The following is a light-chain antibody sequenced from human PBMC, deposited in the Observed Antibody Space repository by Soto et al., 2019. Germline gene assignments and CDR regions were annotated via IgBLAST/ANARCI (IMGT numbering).Light chain of an antibody. CDR1: QSVNSLY. J-gene: IGKJ4*01. Sequence: EIVLTQSPGNLSLSPGETATLSCRASQSVNSLYLAWYQQKPGQAPRLLIYGASSRATGMPDRFSGSGSGTDFTLTISRLEPEDFAVYYCQWYSGSQTFGGGTKVEIK. CDR3: QWYSGSQT. V-gene: IGKV3-20*01. CDR2: GAS.